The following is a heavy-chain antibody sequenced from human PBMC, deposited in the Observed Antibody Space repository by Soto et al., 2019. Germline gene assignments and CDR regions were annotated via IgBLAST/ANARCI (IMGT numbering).Heavy chain of an antibody. Sequence: SETLSLTCTVSGGSISSSSYYWGWIRQPPGKGLEWIGSIYYSGSTYYNPSLKSRVTISVDTSKNQFSLKLSSVTAADTAVYYCARPYNCNDPFDIWGPGTMVTVSS. V-gene: IGHV4-39*01. J-gene: IGHJ3*02. CDR3: ARPYNCNDPFDI. CDR2: IYYSGST. CDR1: GGSISSSSYY. D-gene: IGHD1-20*01.